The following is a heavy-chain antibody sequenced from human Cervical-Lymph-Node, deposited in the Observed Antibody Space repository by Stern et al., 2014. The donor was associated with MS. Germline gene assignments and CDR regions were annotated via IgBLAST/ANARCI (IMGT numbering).Heavy chain of an antibody. D-gene: IGHD1-26*01. V-gene: IGHV5-51*03. CDR1: GYSFTKYW. Sequence: EVQLVESGAELRKPGESLKISCKASGYSFTKYWIAWVRQMPGKGLEWMGIVYPGDSDTSYNPSFQGQVTISADKSISTAYLQLSSLKASDTAMFYCARVYSGTYYLCDSWGQGTLVTVSS. J-gene: IGHJ5*01. CDR3: ARVYSGTYYLCDS. CDR2: VYPGDSDT.